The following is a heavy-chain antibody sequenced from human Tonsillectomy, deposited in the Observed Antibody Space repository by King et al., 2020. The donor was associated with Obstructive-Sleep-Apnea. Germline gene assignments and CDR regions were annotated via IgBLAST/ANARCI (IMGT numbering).Heavy chain of an antibody. CDR1: GYTFTGYY. CDR3: ARERLGGTGTTYYYYGMDV. Sequence: VQLVESGAEVKKPGASVKVSCKASGYTFTGYYMHWVRQAPGQGLEWMGWINPNSGGTNYAQKFQGWVTMTRDTSISTAYMELSRLGSDDTAVYYCARERLGGTGTTYYYYGMDVWGQGTTVTVSS. D-gene: IGHD1-1*01. V-gene: IGHV1-2*04. J-gene: IGHJ6*02. CDR2: INPNSGGT.